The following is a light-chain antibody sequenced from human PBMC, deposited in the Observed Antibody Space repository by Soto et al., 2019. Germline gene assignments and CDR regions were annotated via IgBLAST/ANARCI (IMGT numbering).Light chain of an antibody. Sequence: DIRMTQSPSALSAPVGHRGTITCRASQSISTYLNWYQQKAGLAPKLLIYAASSLQSGVPSRFSGSGSGTDFTLTISSLQPEEFATYDCQQTYSTPPTFGQGTKVEIK. CDR2: AAS. CDR1: QSISTY. CDR3: QQTYSTPPT. J-gene: IGKJ1*01. V-gene: IGKV1-39*01.